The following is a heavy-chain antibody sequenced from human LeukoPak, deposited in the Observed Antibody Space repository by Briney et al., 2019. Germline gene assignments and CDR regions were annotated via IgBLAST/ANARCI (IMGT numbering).Heavy chain of an antibody. V-gene: IGHV4-4*02. CDR1: GGSTSSSNW. Sequence: SGTLSLTCAVSGGSTSSSNWWSWVRQPPGKGLEWIGEIYHSGSTNYNPSLKSRVTISVDKSKNQFSLKLSSVTAADTAVYYCARAVGDYYDSSGFWFDPWGQGTLVAVSS. CDR3: ARAVGDYYDSSGFWFDP. CDR2: IYHSGST. D-gene: IGHD3-22*01. J-gene: IGHJ5*02.